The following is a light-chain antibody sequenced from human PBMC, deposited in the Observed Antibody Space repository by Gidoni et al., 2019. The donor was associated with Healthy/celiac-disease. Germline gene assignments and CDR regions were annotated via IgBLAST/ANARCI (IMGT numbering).Light chain of an antibody. CDR3: QAWDSSTAHVV. CDR1: KLGDKY. V-gene: IGLV3-1*01. J-gene: IGLJ2*01. CDR2: QDS. Sequence: SVSVSPVQTASITCSGDKLGDKYACWYKQKPGQSPVLVIYQDSKRPSGIPERFSGSNSGNTATLTISWTQAMDEADYYCQAWDSSTAHVVFGGGTKLTVL.